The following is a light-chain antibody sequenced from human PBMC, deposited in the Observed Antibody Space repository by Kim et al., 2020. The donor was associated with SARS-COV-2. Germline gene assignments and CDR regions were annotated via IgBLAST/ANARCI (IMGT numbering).Light chain of an antibody. Sequence: ASVRLTCTRSSGHSSYASAWHQQQPEKGPRYLMKLNSDGSHSKGDGIPDRFSGSSAGAERYLTISSLQSEDEADYYCQTWGTGIRVFGGGTQLTVL. CDR2: LNSDGSH. CDR1: SGHSSYA. J-gene: IGLJ3*02. V-gene: IGLV4-69*01. CDR3: QTWGTGIRV.